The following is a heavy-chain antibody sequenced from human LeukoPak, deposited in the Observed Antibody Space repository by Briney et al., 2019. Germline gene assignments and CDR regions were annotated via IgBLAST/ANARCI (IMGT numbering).Heavy chain of an antibody. Sequence: SETLSLTCTVSGASISSYYWSWIRQPAGKGLEWIGRIFTSGGSNYNPSLKSRVTMSVDSSNNQLSLSLSSVTAADTAVYFCARERSPPWVGEEWQNYNYYYYMDVWGKGTTVTISS. CDR1: GASISSYY. V-gene: IGHV4-4*07. J-gene: IGHJ6*03. D-gene: IGHD3-10*01. CDR2: IFTSGGS. CDR3: ARERSPPWVGEEWQNYNYYYYMDV.